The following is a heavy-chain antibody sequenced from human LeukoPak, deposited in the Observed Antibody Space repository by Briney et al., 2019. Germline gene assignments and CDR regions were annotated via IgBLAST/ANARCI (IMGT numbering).Heavy chain of an antibody. CDR3: ARGSLSLIDY. Sequence: SETLSLTCAVYGGSFSGYYWSWIRQPPGKGLEWIGEINHSGSTNYNPSLKSRVTISVDTSKNQFSLKLSSVTAADTAVYYCARGSLSLIDYWGQGTLVTVSS. CDR2: INHSGST. V-gene: IGHV4-34*01. D-gene: IGHD2-8*01. CDR1: GGSFSGYY. J-gene: IGHJ4*02.